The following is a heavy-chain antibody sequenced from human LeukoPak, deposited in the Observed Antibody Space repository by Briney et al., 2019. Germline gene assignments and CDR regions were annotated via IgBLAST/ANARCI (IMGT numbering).Heavy chain of an antibody. J-gene: IGHJ3*02. D-gene: IGHD3-3*01. Sequence: SAALSLTCTVSGGSISSYYWSWIRPPAGKGLELIGRIYTSGSTNYNPSLKSRVTMSVDTSKNQFSLKLSSVTAADTAVYYCARGKDDFRFDIWGQGTMVTVSS. CDR1: GGSISSYY. V-gene: IGHV4-4*07. CDR3: ARGKDDFRFDI. CDR2: IYTSGST.